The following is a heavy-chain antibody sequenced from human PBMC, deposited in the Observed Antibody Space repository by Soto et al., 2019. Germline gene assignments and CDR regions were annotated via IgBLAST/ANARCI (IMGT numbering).Heavy chain of an antibody. V-gene: IGHV3-23*01. CDR1: GFTFSSYA. CDR2: ISGSGAFT. CDR3: AKRAYCTSTSCYDDY. J-gene: IGHJ4*02. D-gene: IGHD2-2*01. Sequence: GGALRLSFAASGFTFSSYALTWVRQAPGKGLEWVSTISGSGAFTYYADSVKGRFTISRDNSKNTLYLQMNSLRAGDTAVYYCAKRAYCTSTSCYDDYWGQGTLVTVSS.